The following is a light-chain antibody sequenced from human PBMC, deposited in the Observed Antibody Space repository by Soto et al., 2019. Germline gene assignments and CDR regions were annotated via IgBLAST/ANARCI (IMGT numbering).Light chain of an antibody. Sequence: IVLTQTPLSLSVTPGQPASISCKSAQSLVYSDGKTYLYWYLQKPGQPPQPLIYGASNRFSGVPERFSGSVSGTDFTLTISRVEAEDVGVYFCMQSISRLTFGGGTKVDIK. CDR2: GAS. CDR3: MQSISRLT. CDR1: QSLVYSDGKTY. J-gene: IGKJ4*01. V-gene: IGKV2D-29*01.